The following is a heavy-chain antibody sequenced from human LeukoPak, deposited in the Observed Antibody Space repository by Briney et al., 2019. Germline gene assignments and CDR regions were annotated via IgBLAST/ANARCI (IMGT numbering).Heavy chain of an antibody. CDR2: IYYSGST. Sequence: SETLSLTCTVSGGSISSGDYYWSWIRQPPGKGLEWIGYIYYSGSTYYNPSLKSRVTISVDSSKNQFSLELSSVTAVDTAVYYCARNQAVAANRGAFDIWGQGTMVTVSS. CDR3: ARNQAVAANRGAFDI. CDR1: GGSISSGDYY. D-gene: IGHD6-19*01. J-gene: IGHJ3*02. V-gene: IGHV4-30-4*01.